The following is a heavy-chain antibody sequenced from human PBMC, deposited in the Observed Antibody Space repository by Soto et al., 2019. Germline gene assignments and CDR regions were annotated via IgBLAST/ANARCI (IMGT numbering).Heavy chain of an antibody. CDR2: IIPISGTA. V-gene: IGHV1-69*01. Sequence: QVQLVQSGAEVKKPGSSVQVSCKASGGTFSSYAISWVRQAPGQGLEWMGGIIPISGTANYAQKFQGRVTITADESTSTAYMEMSSLRAEDTAVYYCAREGYTAMGRAAFDYWGQGTLVTVSS. D-gene: IGHD5-18*01. CDR3: AREGYTAMGRAAFDY. J-gene: IGHJ4*02. CDR1: GGTFSSYA.